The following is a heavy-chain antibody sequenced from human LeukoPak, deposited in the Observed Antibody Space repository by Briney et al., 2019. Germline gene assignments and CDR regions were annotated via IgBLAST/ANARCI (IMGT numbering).Heavy chain of an antibody. Sequence: GGSLRLSCAASGFTFGSYGMHWVRQAPGKGLEWVAVISYDGSNKYYADSVKGRFTISRDNSKNTLYLQMNSLRAEDTAVYYCAKLSYYDSSGLDYWGQGTLVTVSS. CDR3: AKLSYYDSSGLDY. D-gene: IGHD3-22*01. CDR1: GFTFGSYG. J-gene: IGHJ4*02. CDR2: ISYDGSNK. V-gene: IGHV3-30*18.